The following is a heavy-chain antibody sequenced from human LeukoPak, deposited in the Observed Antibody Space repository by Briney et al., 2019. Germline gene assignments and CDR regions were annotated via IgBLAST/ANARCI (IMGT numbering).Heavy chain of an antibody. CDR2: IYHSGST. J-gene: IGHJ4*02. CDR1: GYSISSGYY. D-gene: IGHD1-20*01. CDR3: ARLISGTLTNFDY. V-gene: IGHV4-38-2*02. Sequence: SETLSLTCTVSGYSISSGYYWGWIRQPPGKGLEWIGSIYHSGSTYYNPSLKSRVTISVDTSKNQFSLKLSSVTAADTAVYYCARLISGTLTNFDYWGQGTLVTVSS.